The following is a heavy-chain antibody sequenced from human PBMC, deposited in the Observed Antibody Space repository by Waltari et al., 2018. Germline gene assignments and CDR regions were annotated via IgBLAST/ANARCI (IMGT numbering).Heavy chain of an antibody. CDR3: ARDRYPVVAAFVPNL. CDR2: ISSSGSTI. J-gene: IGHJ5*02. Sequence: EVQLVESGGGLVQPGGSLRLSCAASGFTFSSYEMNWVRQAPGKGLEWVSYISSSGSTIYYADSVKGRFTISRDNAKNSLYLQMNSLRAEDTAVYYCARDRYPVVAAFVPNLWGQGTLVTVSS. D-gene: IGHD2-15*01. CDR1: GFTFSSYE. V-gene: IGHV3-48*03.